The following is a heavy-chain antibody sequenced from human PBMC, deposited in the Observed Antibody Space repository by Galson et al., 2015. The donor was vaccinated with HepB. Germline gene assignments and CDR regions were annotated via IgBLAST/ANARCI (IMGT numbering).Heavy chain of an antibody. V-gene: IGHV3-33*01. J-gene: IGHJ6*03. D-gene: IGHD5-18*01. Sequence: SLRLSCAASGFTFSSYGMHWVRQAPGKGLEWVAVIWYDGSNKYYADSVKGRFTISRDNSKNTLYLQMNSLRAEDTAVYYCARDTPGGRYSYGRGGYMDVWGKGTTVTVSS. CDR2: IWYDGSNK. CDR1: GFTFSSYG. CDR3: ARDTPGGRYSYGRGGYMDV.